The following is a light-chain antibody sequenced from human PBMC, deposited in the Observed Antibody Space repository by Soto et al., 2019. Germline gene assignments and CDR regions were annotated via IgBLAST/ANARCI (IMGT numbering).Light chain of an antibody. V-gene: IGKV1-8*01. CDR1: QGISSY. Sequence: AIRVTQSPSSFSASTGDRVTITCRASQGISSYLAWYQQKPGKAPKLLIYAASTLQSGVPSRFSGSGSRTDFTLTISCLQSEDFATCYCQHYYSYPWTFGQGTKVEIK. J-gene: IGKJ1*01. CDR2: AAS. CDR3: QHYYSYPWT.